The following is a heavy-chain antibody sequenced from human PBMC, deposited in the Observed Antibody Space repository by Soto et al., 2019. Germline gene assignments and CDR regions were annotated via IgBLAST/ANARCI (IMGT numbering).Heavy chain of an antibody. CDR2: IYYSGRT. Sequence: SETLSLTRTFSCDSVSSGSYYWSWVRQPPGKGLEWIGYIYYSGRTSYNPSLKSRVTISVDTSKNQFALKLSSVTAADTAVYYCARDSTSWLFDYWGQGTQVTVSS. J-gene: IGHJ4*02. CDR1: CDSVSSGSYY. CDR3: ARDSTSWLFDY. D-gene: IGHD6-13*01. V-gene: IGHV4-61*01.